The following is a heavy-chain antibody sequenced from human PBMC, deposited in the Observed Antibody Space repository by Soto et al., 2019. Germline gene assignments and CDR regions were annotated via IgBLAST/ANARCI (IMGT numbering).Heavy chain of an antibody. Sequence: PGGSLRLSCAASGFTVSSNYMSWVRQAPGKGLEWVSVIYSGGSTYYADSVKGRFTISRDNSKNTLYLQMNSLRAEDTAVYYCARIVVVVADDGYNWFDPWGQGTLVTVSS. J-gene: IGHJ5*02. CDR2: IYSGGST. V-gene: IGHV3-53*01. CDR1: GFTVSSNY. D-gene: IGHD2-15*01. CDR3: ARIVVVVADDGYNWFDP.